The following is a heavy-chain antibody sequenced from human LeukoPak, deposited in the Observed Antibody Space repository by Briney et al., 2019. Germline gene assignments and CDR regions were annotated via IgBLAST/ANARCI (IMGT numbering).Heavy chain of an antibody. D-gene: IGHD3-10*02. V-gene: IGHV3-7*01. CDR1: GFTFSRYW. Sequence: GGSLRLSCAASGFTFSRYWMSWVRQAPGKGLEWVASINQDESAKFYVDSVKGRFTISRDNAKNSLYLQMNSLRAGDTAVYYCAELGITMIGGVWGKGTTVTISS. CDR2: INQDESAK. CDR3: AELGITMIGGV. J-gene: IGHJ6*04.